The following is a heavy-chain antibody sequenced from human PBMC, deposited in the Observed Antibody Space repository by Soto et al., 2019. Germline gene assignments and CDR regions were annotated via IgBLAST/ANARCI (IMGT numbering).Heavy chain of an antibody. D-gene: IGHD1-26*01. V-gene: IGHV1-18*01. CDR3: ARVVGALGHWFDP. CDR1: GYTFTSYG. CDR2: ISAYNGNT. J-gene: IGHJ5*02. Sequence: QVQLVQSGAEVKKPGASVKVSCKASGYTFTSYGISWVRQAPGQGLEWMGRISAYNGNTNYAQKLQGRVTMTPDTSTSTAYMELRRLRSDDTAVYYCARVVGALGHWFDPWGQGTLVTVSS.